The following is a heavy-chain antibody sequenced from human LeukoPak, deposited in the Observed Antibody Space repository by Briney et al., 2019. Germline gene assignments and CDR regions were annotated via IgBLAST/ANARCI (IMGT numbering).Heavy chain of an antibody. V-gene: IGHV3-23*01. CDR3: AKDNTYYYDSSGYYGGFDP. Sequence: GGSLRLSCAASGLTFSSYAMSWARQAPGKGLEWVSAISGSGGSTYYADSVKGRFTISRDNSKNTLYLQMNSLRAEDTAVYYCAKDNTYYYDSSGYYGGFDPWGQGTLVTVSS. D-gene: IGHD3-22*01. J-gene: IGHJ5*02. CDR2: ISGSGGST. CDR1: GLTFSSYA.